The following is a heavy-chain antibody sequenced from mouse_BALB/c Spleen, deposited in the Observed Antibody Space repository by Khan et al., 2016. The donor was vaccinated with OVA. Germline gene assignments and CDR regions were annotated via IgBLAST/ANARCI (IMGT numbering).Heavy chain of an antibody. CDR2: ISYSGNT. J-gene: IGHJ2*01. V-gene: IGHV3-2*02. Sequence: EVQLVETGPGLVKPSQSLSLTCTVTGYSITSDYAWNWIRQFPGNKLEWMGYISYSGNTKYNPSLKSRISITRDTSKNQFFLQLNSVTIEDTATYYCTRIYGGYFDYWGQGTTLTVSS. D-gene: IGHD1-1*01. CDR1: GYSITSDYA. CDR3: TRIYGGYFDY.